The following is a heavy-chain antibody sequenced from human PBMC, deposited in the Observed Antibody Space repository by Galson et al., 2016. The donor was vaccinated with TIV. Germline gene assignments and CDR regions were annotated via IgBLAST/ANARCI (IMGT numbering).Heavy chain of an antibody. Sequence: SLRLSCAASGFTFSGYAMSWVRQAPGKGLEWVSVVTGSSRSTHYADSVRGRFTISRDNSRNTLSLQMNSLRVEDTAVYFWARTTPPPVSSNGWNDSFDFWGQGTIVTVSS. D-gene: IGHD6-19*01. CDR2: VTGSSRST. CDR1: GFTFSGYA. J-gene: IGHJ3*01. V-gene: IGHV3-23*01. CDR3: ARTTPPPVSSNGWNDSFDF.